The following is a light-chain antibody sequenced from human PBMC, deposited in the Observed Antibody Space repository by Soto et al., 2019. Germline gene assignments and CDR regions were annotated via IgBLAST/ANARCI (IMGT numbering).Light chain of an antibody. J-gene: IGKJ4*01. CDR3: QPYNNLPLT. CDR2: DTS. V-gene: IGKV3-15*01. CDR1: QGIGHT. Sequence: EVVMRQSPATLSDSPGEGATLSCRASQGIGHTLAWYQHKPGQTPRLLIYDTSTRATGVPTRFSGSRSGAEFTLTINSLQSEDFAVYYCQPYNNLPLTFGGGTKVEIK.